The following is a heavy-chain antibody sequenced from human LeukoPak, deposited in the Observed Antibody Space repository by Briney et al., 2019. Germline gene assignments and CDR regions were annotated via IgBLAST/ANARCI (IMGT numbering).Heavy chain of an antibody. CDR1: GFTFSSYG. V-gene: IGHV3-64D*06. J-gene: IGHJ4*02. CDR3: VKGFYDILTAYWGGGDY. D-gene: IGHD3-9*01. Sequence: GSLRLSCSASGFTFSSYGMHWVRQAPGKGLEYVSAIYINGGSTYYAYCVKGRFTISRDNSKNTLYLHMSSLRADDTAVYYCVKGFYDILTAYWGGGDYWGQGTLVTLSS. CDR2: IYINGGST.